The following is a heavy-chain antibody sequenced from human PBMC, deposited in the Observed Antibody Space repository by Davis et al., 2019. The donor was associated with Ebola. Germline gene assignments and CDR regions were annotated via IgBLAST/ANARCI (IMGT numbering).Heavy chain of an antibody. CDR3: ARDAATKAFDY. J-gene: IGHJ4*02. Sequence: GESLKIPCEAPGFTLSSYWMSWVRQAPGKGLEWVANMKPDGTEEYYVDSVKGRFTISRDNAKNSVYLQLVSLRAEDTAVYYCARDAATKAFDYWGQGTPVTVSS. D-gene: IGHD1-14*01. V-gene: IGHV3-7*01. CDR2: MKPDGTEE. CDR1: GFTLSSYW.